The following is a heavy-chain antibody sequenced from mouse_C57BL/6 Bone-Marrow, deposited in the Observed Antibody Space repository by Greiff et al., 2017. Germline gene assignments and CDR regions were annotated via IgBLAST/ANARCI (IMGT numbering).Heavy chain of an antibody. CDR1: GYAFSSSW. CDR2: IYPGDGDT. J-gene: IGHJ4*01. D-gene: IGHD1-2*01. CDR3: ARWARLAMVY. V-gene: IGHV1-82*01. Sequence: QVQLQQSGPELVKPGASVKISCKASGYAFSSSWMNWVKQRPGKGLEWIGRIYPGDGDTNYNGKFKGKATLTADKSSSTAYMQLSSLTSEDSAVYFCARWARLAMVYWGQGTSVTVSS.